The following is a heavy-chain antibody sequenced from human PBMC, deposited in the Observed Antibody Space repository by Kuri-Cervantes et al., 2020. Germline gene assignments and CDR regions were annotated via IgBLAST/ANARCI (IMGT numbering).Heavy chain of an antibody. CDR3: AGVRAAAGKQFDY. Sequence: SETLSPTCTVPGGPVSSGSYSWCWIRQPPGKGLRSIGHIYYRESTNHNPSLKSRVTISVDTSKIQFSLKMGSVTAADSAVYYCAGVRAAAGKQFDYWGQGTLVTVSS. V-gene: IGHV4-61*01. CDR2: IYYREST. CDR1: GGPVSSGSYS. D-gene: IGHD6-13*01. J-gene: IGHJ4*02.